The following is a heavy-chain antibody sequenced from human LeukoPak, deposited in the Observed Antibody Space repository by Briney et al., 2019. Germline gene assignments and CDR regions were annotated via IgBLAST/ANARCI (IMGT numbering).Heavy chain of an antibody. CDR3: ARDLKGFNL. Sequence: ETLSLTCTVSGGSISSYYWSWVRQAPGKGLEWVANIKQDGSQKFYLDSVKGRFTISRDNGNNSLYLHMSRLRVEDTAVYYCARDLKGFNLWGQGALVTVSS. CDR1: GGSISSYY. J-gene: IGHJ5*02. CDR2: IKQDGSQK. V-gene: IGHV3-7*04.